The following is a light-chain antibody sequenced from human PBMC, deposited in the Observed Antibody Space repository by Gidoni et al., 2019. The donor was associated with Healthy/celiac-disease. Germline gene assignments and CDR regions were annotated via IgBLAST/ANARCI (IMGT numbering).Light chain of an antibody. CDR3: QSYDSSLSGYVV. CDR2: GNS. CDR1: SSNIGAGYD. V-gene: IGLV1-40*01. J-gene: IGLJ2*01. Sequence: QSVLTQPPSVSGAPGQRVTISCTGSSSNIGAGYDVPWYQQLTGTAPKRLLYGNSNRPSGVPDRFSGSKSGTSASLAITGLQAEDEADYYCQSYDSSLSGYVVFGGGTKLTVL.